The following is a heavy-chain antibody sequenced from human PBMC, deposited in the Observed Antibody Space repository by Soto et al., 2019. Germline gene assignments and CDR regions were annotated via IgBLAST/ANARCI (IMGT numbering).Heavy chain of an antibody. Sequence: ASVKVSCKVSGYTLTELSMHWVRQAPGKGLEWMGGFDPEDGETISAQKFQSRVTMAEDTSTDTAYMELSSPRSEDTAVYYCATRITMVRAVIIRRWVKHGGPETIFDYWGQGTLVTVSS. J-gene: IGHJ4*02. V-gene: IGHV1-24*01. D-gene: IGHD3-10*01. CDR3: ATRITMVRAVIIRRWVKHGGPETIFDY. CDR2: FDPEDGET. CDR1: GYTLTELS.